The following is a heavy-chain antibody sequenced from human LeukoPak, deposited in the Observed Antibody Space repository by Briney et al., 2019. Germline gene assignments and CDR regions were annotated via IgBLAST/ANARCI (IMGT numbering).Heavy chain of an antibody. CDR2: MFYSANT. J-gene: IGHJ4*02. Sequence: SETLSLTCTVSGDSVSTSNSYWGWIRQPPGKGLEWIGSMFYSANTYYNPSLKSRVIISVDTSKNQLSLRLSSVTAADTAVYYCARHPHYYFDDTARWGQGTLVTVSS. V-gene: IGHV4-39*01. D-gene: IGHD3-22*01. CDR1: GDSVSTSNSY. CDR3: ARHPHYYFDDTAR.